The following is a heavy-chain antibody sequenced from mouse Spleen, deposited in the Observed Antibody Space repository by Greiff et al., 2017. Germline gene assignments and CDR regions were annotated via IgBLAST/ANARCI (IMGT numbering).Heavy chain of an antibody. CDR3: ARHKNYRQHFDY. D-gene: IGHD2-14*01. Sequence: DVMLVESGGGLVKPGGSLKLSCAASGFAFSSYDMSWVRQTPEKRLEWVAYISSGGGSTYYPDTVKGRFTISRDNAKNTLYLQMSSLKSEDTAMYYCARHKNYRQHFDYWGQGTTRTGSS. J-gene: IGHJ2*01. CDR2: ISSGGGST. CDR1: GFAFSSYD. V-gene: IGHV5-12-1*01.